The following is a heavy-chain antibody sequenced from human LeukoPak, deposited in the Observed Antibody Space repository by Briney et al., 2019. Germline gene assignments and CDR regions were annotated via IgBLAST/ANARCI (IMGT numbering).Heavy chain of an antibody. V-gene: IGHV4-31*03. CDR2: IYYSGST. Sequence: SETLSLTCTVSGGSISSGGYYWSWIRQHPGKGLEWIGDIYYSGSTYYNPSLKSRVTISVDTSKNQFSLKLSSVTAADTAVYYCARGYCSTTSCYEVAGLDYWGQGTLVTVSS. CDR3: ARGYCSTTSCYEVAGLDY. J-gene: IGHJ4*02. CDR1: GGSISSGGYY. D-gene: IGHD2-2*01.